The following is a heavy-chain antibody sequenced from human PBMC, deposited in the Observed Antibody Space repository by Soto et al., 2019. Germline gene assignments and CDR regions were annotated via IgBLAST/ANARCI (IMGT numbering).Heavy chain of an antibody. CDR3: ARGGFCRYCNCHEELRPFVD. V-gene: IGHV4-61*01. J-gene: IGHJ4*02. D-gene: IGHD2-15*01. CDR1: GGSGSSGSDY. Sequence: SGHLSITCAVSGGSGSSGSDYWSWIRQPTGKGLEWIGYIYSSGSTNYNPSLKSRVTVSVDTSKNQFSLKLSSVTAADTAVYYCARGGFCRYCNCHEELRPFVDWCQGT. CDR2: IYSSGST.